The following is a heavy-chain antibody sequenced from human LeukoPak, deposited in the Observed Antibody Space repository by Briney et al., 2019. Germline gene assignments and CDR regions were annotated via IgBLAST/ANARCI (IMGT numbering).Heavy chain of an antibody. J-gene: IGHJ6*03. CDR3: ARARARGGRIAVAGNPNYYYYYMDV. CDR1: GYXFTSYD. D-gene: IGHD6-19*01. Sequence: WASVKVSCKASGYXFTSYDINWVRQATGQGLEWMGWMNPNSGNTGYAQKFQGRVTMTRNTSISTAYMELSSLRSEDTAVYYCARARARGGRIAVAGNPNYYYYYMDVWGKGTTVTVSS. CDR2: MNPNSGNT. V-gene: IGHV1-8*01.